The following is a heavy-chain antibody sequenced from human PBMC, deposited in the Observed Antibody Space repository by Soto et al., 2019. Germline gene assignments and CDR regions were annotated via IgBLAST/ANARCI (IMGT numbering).Heavy chain of an antibody. V-gene: IGHV4-59*01. D-gene: IGHD6-13*01. CDR3: ARDGGGIAARLNYHYHGMDV. CDR1: DGSISSYC. CDR2: IYYSGST. J-gene: IGHJ6*02. Sequence: KPWETLSFTCTVPDGSISSYCWTWIRQRPGKGLEGIGYIYYSGSTNLNPSLKSRVTISVDTSKNQFSRKLRSVTAADTAVYYCARDGGGIAARLNYHYHGMDVWGQGTTVTVSS.